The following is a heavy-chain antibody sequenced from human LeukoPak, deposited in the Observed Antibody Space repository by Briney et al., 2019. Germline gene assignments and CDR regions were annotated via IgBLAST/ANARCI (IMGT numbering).Heavy chain of an antibody. CDR2: IYTSGST. J-gene: IGHJ3*02. CDR3: ARGVVTIFGVGHAFDI. V-gene: IGHV4-4*07. D-gene: IGHD3-3*01. Sequence: SETLSLTCTVSGGSISSYYWSWIRQPAGKGLEWIGRIYTSGSTNYNPSLKSRVTMSVDTSKNQFSLKLSSVTAADTAVCYCARGVVTIFGVGHAFDIWGQGTMVTVSS. CDR1: GGSISSYY.